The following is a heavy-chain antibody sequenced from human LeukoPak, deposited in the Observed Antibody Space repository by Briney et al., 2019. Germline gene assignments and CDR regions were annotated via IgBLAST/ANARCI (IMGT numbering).Heavy chain of an antibody. J-gene: IGHJ4*02. CDR3: ARGQSSYDSSGYYYYFDY. CDR2: INTNTGNP. CDR1: GYTFTSYA. V-gene: IGHV7-4-1*02. D-gene: IGHD3-22*01. Sequence: ASVKVSCKASGYTFTSYAMNWVRQAPGQGLEWMGWINTNTGNPTYAQGFTGRFVFSLDTSVSTAYLQISSLKAEDTAVYYCARGQSSYDSSGYYYYFDYWGQGTLVTVSS.